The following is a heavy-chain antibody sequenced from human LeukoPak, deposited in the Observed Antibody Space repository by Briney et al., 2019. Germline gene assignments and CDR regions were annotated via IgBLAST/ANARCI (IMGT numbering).Heavy chain of an antibody. Sequence: SETLSLTCTVSGGSISRSSSYWGWIRQPPGKGLEWIGSIYYSGSTYYNPSLKSRVTISVDTSKNQFSLKLSSVTAADTAVYYCARDSLSSLVSRVFDYWGQGTLVTVSS. J-gene: IGHJ4*02. CDR3: ARDSLSSLVSRVFDY. D-gene: IGHD2-2*01. CDR1: GGSISRSSSY. V-gene: IGHV4-39*02. CDR2: IYYSGST.